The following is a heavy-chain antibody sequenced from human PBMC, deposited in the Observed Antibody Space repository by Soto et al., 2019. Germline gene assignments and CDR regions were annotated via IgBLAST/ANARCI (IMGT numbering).Heavy chain of an antibody. CDR3: AKAEGYCTTTTCYGGFDP. D-gene: IGHD2-2*01. J-gene: IGHJ5*02. CDR2: ISFDGSIK. Sequence: QVQLVESGGGVVQPGRSLRLSCAASGFTFNSYNMHWVRQAPDKGLEWVAVISFDGSIKYYADSVKGRFTISRDNSKSTLYLQMHSLRAGDTAVYFCAKAEGYCTTTTCYGGFDPWGQGTLVTVSS. V-gene: IGHV3-30*18. CDR1: GFTFNSYN.